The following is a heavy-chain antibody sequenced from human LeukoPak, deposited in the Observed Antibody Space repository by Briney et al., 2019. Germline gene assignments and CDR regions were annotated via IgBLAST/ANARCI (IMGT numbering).Heavy chain of an antibody. CDR1: GFTFSSYG. D-gene: IGHD3-10*01. J-gene: IGHJ3*02. V-gene: IGHV3-30*18. CDR2: ISYDGSNK. Sequence: GGSLRLSCAASGFTFSSYGMHWVRQAPGKGLEWVAVISYDGSNKYYADSVKGRFTISRDNSKNTLYLQMNSLRAEDTAVYYCAKDIARDYGSGSLIWGQGTMVTVSS. CDR3: AKDIARDYGSGSLI.